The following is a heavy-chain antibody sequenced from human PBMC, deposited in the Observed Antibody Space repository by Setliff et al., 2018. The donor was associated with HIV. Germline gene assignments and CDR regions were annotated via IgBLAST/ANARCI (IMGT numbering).Heavy chain of an antibody. J-gene: IGHJ3*02. CDR1: GFTFSSYS. Sequence: GGSLRLSCAASGFTFSSYSMNWVRQAPGKGLEWVSYISSSSSTIYYADSVRGRFTISRDNAKNSLYLQMNSLRAEDTAVYYCARPTGYSSSWYPLDAFDIWGQGTMVTVSS. D-gene: IGHD6-13*01. CDR2: ISSSSSTI. CDR3: ARPTGYSSSWYPLDAFDI. V-gene: IGHV3-48*01.